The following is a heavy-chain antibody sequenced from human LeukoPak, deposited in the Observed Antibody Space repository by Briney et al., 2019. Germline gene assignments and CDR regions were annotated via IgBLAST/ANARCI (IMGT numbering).Heavy chain of an antibody. CDR3: VRDLGGRSGH. D-gene: IGHD1-26*01. Sequence: PGRSLRLSCAASGFTFSSNWMHWVRQAPGKGLVWVSRINEDGSTTNYADSVKSRSTIFRDNAKNTLYLQMNSLRAEDTAVYYCVRDLGGRSGHWGQGTLVTVSS. J-gene: IGHJ4*02. CDR2: INEDGSTT. CDR1: GFTFSSNW. V-gene: IGHV3-74*01.